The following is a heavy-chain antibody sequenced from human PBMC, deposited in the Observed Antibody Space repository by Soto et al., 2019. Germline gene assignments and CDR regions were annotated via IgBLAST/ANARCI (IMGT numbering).Heavy chain of an antibody. V-gene: IGHV4-59*01. Sequence: SETLSLTCTVSVGSSTSSYWSWIRRPPGKGLEWIAYIYDTGISGYTPSTSYNPSLKSRVTMSVDTSKSQFSLKLTSVTAADTAVYYCARGEDAFFYYGLDVWGQGITVTVSS. CDR2: IYDTGISGYTPST. CDR3: ARGEDAFFYYGLDV. CDR1: VGSSTSSY. J-gene: IGHJ6*02.